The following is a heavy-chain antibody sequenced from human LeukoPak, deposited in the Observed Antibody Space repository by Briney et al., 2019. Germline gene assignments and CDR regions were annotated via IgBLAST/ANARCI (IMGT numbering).Heavy chain of an antibody. CDR3: ANEGNYYGMDV. V-gene: IGHV3-9*01. CDR2: ISWNSGSI. J-gene: IGHJ6*02. CDR1: GFTFSSYA. Sequence: PGGSLRLSCAASGFTFSSYAMHWVRQAPGKGLEWVSGISWNSGSIGYADSVKGRFTISRDNAKNSLYLQMNSLRAEDTALHYCANEGNYYGMDVWGQGTTVTVSS. D-gene: IGHD3-10*01.